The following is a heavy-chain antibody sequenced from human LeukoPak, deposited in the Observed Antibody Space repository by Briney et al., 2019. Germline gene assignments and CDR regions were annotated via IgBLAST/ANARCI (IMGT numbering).Heavy chain of an antibody. V-gene: IGHV3-33*08. Sequence: GASLRLSCAASGFTFSSYAMSWVRQAPGKGLEWVAVIWYDGSNKYYADSVKGRFTISRDNSKNTLYLQMNSLRAEDTAVYYCAREVPAAIPYYYYGMDVWGQGTTVTVSS. D-gene: IGHD2-2*02. CDR3: AREVPAAIPYYYYGMDV. J-gene: IGHJ6*02. CDR1: GFTFSSYA. CDR2: IWYDGSNK.